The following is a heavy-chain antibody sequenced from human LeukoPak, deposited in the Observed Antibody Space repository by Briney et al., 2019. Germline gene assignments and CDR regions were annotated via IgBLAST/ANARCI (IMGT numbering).Heavy chain of an antibody. J-gene: IGHJ6*02. D-gene: IGHD2-15*01. V-gene: IGHV3-30-3*01. CDR3: ARDQCWGSDCSGGSCYGMDV. CDR1: GFTFSSYA. Sequence: PGGALRLSCAASGFTFSSYAMHWVRQAPGKGLEWVAVISYDGSNKYYADSVKGRFTISRDNSKNTLYLQMYSLRAEDTAVYYCARDQCWGSDCSGGSCYGMDVWGQGTTVTVSS. CDR2: ISYDGSNK.